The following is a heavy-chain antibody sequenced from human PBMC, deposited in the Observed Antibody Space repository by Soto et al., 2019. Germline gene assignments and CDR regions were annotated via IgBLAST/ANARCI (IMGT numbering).Heavy chain of an antibody. D-gene: IGHD3-22*01. Sequence: QVQLVQSGAEVKKPGSSVKVACKASGGTFSSYAISWVRQAPGQGLEWMGGIIPIFGTANYAQKFQGRVTITADESTSTDYMELSSLRSEDTALYYGARAPYYSDSSEVWGQGTMVTVSS. CDR1: GGTFSSYA. V-gene: IGHV1-69*12. CDR2: IIPIFGTA. J-gene: IGHJ3*01. CDR3: ARAPYYSDSSEV.